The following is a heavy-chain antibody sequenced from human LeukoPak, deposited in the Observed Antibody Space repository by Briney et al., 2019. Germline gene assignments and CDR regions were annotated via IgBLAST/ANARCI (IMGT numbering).Heavy chain of an antibody. J-gene: IGHJ4*02. V-gene: IGHV4-59*01. CDR3: ARLPVAASQGDY. CDR1: GGSISTYY. CDR2: IYYSGST. D-gene: IGHD6-19*01. Sequence: SETLSLTCTVSGGSISTYYWSWIRQPPGKGLEWIGYIYYSGSTNYNPSLKSRVTISVDTSKNQFSLSLTSVTAADTAVYYCARLPVAASQGDYWGQGTLVTVSS.